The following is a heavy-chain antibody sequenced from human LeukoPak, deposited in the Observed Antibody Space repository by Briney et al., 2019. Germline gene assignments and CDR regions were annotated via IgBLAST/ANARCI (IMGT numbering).Heavy chain of an antibody. CDR2: ISYDGSNK. CDR3: ADYGPGAFDY. Sequence: GGSLRLSCAASGFTFSSYAMHWVRQAPGKGLEWVAVISYDGSNKYYADSVKGRFTISRDNSKNTLYLQMNSLRAEDTAVYYCADYGPGAFDYWGQGTLVTVSS. J-gene: IGHJ4*02. D-gene: IGHD3-10*01. V-gene: IGHV3-30-3*01. CDR1: GFTFSSYA.